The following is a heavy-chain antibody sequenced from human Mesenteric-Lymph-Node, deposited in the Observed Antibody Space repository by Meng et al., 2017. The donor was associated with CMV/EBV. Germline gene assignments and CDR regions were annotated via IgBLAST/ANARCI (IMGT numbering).Heavy chain of an antibody. J-gene: IGHJ4*02. Sequence: SETLSLTCTVSGGSISGSFWSWIRQPPGKGLEWIGYIYYSEATNYNPSLKSRVTISVDTSKNQFSLKLSSMTAADTAMYYCTRGNWKYVDSWGQGTLVTVSS. D-gene: IGHD1-7*01. CDR3: TRGNWKYVDS. CDR2: IYYSEAT. V-gene: IGHV4-59*01. CDR1: GGSISGSF.